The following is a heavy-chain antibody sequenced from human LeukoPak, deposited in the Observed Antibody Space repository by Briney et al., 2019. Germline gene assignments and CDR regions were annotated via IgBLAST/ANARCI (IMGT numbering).Heavy chain of an antibody. J-gene: IGHJ3*01. CDR3: ARDLLIMG. V-gene: IGHV3-21*01. CDR1: GFTFSSYT. D-gene: IGHD3-10*01. CDR2: ITSSSNYI. Sequence: PGGSLRLSCAASGFTFSSYTMNWVRQAPGKGLEWVSSITSSSNYIQYTDSVKGRFTISRGNAKNSVYLQMNSLRAEDTAVYYRARDLLIMGGGQGTMVTVSS.